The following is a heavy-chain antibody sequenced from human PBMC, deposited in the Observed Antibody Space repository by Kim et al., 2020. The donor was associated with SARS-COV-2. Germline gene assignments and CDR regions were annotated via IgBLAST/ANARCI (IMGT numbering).Heavy chain of an antibody. V-gene: IGHV1-18*01. CDR3: ARDPGYSIYYYYGMDV. CDR1: GYTFTSYG. D-gene: IGHD1-26*01. CDR2: ISAYNGNT. Sequence: ASVKVSCKASGYTFTSYGISWVRQAPGQGLEWMGWISAYNGNTNYAQKLQGRVTMTTDTSTSTAYMELRSLRSDDTAVYYCARDPGYSIYYYYGMDVWGQGTTVTVSS. J-gene: IGHJ6*02.